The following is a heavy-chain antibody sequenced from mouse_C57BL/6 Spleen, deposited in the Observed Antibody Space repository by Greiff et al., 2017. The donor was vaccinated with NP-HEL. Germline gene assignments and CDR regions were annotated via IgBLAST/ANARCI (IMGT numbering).Heavy chain of an antibody. V-gene: IGHV1-85*01. CDR2: IYPRDGST. CDR3: AREGYGSKDYAMDY. D-gene: IGHD1-1*01. Sequence: VQLVESGPELVKPGASVKLSCKASGYTFTSYDINWVKQRPGQGLEWIGWIYPRDGSTKYNEKFKGKATLTVDTSSSTAYMELHSLTSEDSAVYFCAREGYGSKDYAMDYWGQGTSVTVSS. J-gene: IGHJ4*01. CDR1: GYTFTSYD.